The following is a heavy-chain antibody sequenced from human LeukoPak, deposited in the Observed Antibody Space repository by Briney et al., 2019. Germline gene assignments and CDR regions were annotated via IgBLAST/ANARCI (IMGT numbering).Heavy chain of an antibody. CDR3: AKASGAHSGFED. V-gene: IGHV3-23*01. D-gene: IGHD5-12*01. CDR2: LSASGGST. J-gene: IGHJ4*02. CDR1: GFTFSSYT. Sequence: GGSLRLPCAASGFTFSSYTMAWVRQAPGKGLEWVSALSASGGSTYYADSVKGRFAISRDNSKNTLYLQMSSLRVEDTAVYYCAKASGAHSGFEDWGQGTLVTVSS.